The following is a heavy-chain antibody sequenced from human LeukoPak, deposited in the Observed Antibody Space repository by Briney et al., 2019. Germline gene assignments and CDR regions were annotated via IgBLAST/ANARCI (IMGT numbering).Heavy chain of an antibody. Sequence: ASETLSLTCTVAGGSVSSTEFYWGWIRQPPGKGLQWIGNIYYTGSTYYNPSLKSRVTISVDTSKNQFSLKLNSVTAADTAVYFCARGYSGTYHKHDFGYWGQGTLVTVSS. D-gene: IGHD1-26*01. V-gene: IGHV4-39*07. CDR1: GGSVSSTEFY. CDR2: IYYTGST. J-gene: IGHJ4*02. CDR3: ARGYSGTYHKHDFGY.